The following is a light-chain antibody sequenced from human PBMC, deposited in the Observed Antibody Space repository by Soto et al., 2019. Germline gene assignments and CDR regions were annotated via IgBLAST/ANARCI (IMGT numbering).Light chain of an antibody. CDR1: QDISSY. CDR2: AAS. V-gene: IGKV1-9*01. CDR3: QQLKSYPLS. J-gene: IGKJ4*01. Sequence: DIQLTQSPSFLSASVGDRVTITCRTSQDISSYFAWYQQKPGKAPQLLISAASTLQSGVPSRFSGSASGTEFTLTISSLQPEDFATYYCQQLKSYPLSFGGGTKVEI.